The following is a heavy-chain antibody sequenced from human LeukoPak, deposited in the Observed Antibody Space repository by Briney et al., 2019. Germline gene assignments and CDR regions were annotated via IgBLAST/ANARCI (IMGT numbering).Heavy chain of an antibody. J-gene: IGHJ6*02. CDR3: TRGPYGNSIYYGMDV. Sequence: PGGSLRLSCAASGFAFRHCGMSWVRLPPAKGLEWVSVISGSGDNTYYANSVKGRYTVSRDNSKSTLYLQMINVRGEDTALYYCTRGPYGNSIYYGMDVWGQGTTVTVSS. CDR1: GFAFRHCG. D-gene: IGHD5-24*01. CDR2: ISGSGDNT. V-gene: IGHV3-23*01.